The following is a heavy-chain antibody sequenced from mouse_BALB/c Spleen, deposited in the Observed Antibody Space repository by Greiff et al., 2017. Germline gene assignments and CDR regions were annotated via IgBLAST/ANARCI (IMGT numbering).Heavy chain of an antibody. J-gene: IGHJ3*01. CDR3: ARGEGNYGPAWFAY. CDR1: GFNIKDTY. V-gene: IGHV14-3*02. D-gene: IGHD2-1*01. CDR2: IDPANGNT. Sequence: VHVKQSGAELVKPGASVKLSCTASGFNIKDTYMHWVKQRPEQGLEWIGRIDPANGNTKYDPKFQGKATITADTSSNTAYLQLSSLTSEDTAVYYCARGEGNYGPAWFAYWGQGTLVTVSA.